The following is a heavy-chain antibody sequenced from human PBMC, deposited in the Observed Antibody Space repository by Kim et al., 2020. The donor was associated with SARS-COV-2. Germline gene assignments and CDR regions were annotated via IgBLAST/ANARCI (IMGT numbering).Heavy chain of an antibody. V-gene: IGHV4-31*03. CDR3: ARAPITMIVVVQAFDI. CDR1: GGSISSGGYY. J-gene: IGHJ3*02. CDR2: IYYSAST. Sequence: SETLSLTCTVSGGSISSGGYYWSWIRQHPGKGLEWIGYIYYSASTYYNPSLKSRVTISLDTSKNQFSLKLSSVTAADTAVYYCARAPITMIVVVQAFDIWGRGTMVTVSS. D-gene: IGHD3-22*01.